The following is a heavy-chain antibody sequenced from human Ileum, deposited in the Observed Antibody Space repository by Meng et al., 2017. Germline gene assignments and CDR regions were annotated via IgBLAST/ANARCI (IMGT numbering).Heavy chain of an antibody. CDR1: GYTFNTYW. J-gene: IGHJ4*02. Sequence: GGSLRLSCTTSGYTFNTYWIACVHQMPGKGLEWVGIIYPGHSDTRYSPSFQGQATISADESITIAYLQWSSLRASDSAMYYCAATPFDDTDYPSYWGQGTLVTVSS. V-gene: IGHV5-51*07. CDR3: AATPFDDTDYPSY. CDR2: IYPGHSDT. D-gene: IGHD2-15*01.